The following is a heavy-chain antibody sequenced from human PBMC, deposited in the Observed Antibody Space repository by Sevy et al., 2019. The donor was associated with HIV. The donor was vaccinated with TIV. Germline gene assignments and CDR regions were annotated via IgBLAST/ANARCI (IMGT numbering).Heavy chain of an antibody. V-gene: IGHV1-2*06. CDR2: INPNSGGT. J-gene: IGHJ4*02. D-gene: IGHD2-15*01. CDR1: GYTFTGYY. Sequence: ASLKVSCKASGYTFTGYYMHWVRQAPGQGLEWMGRINPNSGGTNYAQKFQGMVTMTRDTSISTAYMELSRLRSDDTAVYYCASFYCSGGSCSNSYYFDYWGQGTLVTVSS. CDR3: ASFYCSGGSCSNSYYFDY.